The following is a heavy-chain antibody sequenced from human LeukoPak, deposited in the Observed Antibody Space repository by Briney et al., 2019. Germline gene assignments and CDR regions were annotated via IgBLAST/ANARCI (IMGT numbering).Heavy chain of an antibody. CDR2: TYYRSKWYN. CDR3: AREGWYSSGWYPPYYFDY. V-gene: IGHV6-1*01. D-gene: IGHD6-19*01. CDR1: GDCASSNSAA. J-gene: IGHJ4*02. Sequence: SQTLSLTCAISGDCASSNSAAWNWIRDSPSRGLEWLGRTYYRSKWYNDYAVSVKSRITINPDTSKNQFSLQLNSVTPEDTAVYYCAREGWYSSGWYPPYYFDYWGQGTLVTVSS.